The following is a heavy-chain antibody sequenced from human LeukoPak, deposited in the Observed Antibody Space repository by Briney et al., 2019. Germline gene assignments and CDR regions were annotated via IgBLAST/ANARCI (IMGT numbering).Heavy chain of an antibody. CDR3: ARDAELTGTLDY. CDR2: ISSSGSTI. Sequence: GGSLRLSCAASGFTFSSYAMSWVRQAPGKGLEWVSYISSSGSTIYYADSVKGRFTISRDNAKNSLYLQMNSLRAEDTAVYYCARDAELTGTLDYWGQGTLVTVSS. D-gene: IGHD1-20*01. J-gene: IGHJ4*02. CDR1: GFTFSSYA. V-gene: IGHV3-48*04.